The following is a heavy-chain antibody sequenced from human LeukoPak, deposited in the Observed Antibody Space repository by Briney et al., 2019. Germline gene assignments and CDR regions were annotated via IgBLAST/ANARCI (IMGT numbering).Heavy chain of an antibody. CDR2: IYYSGST. CDR3: ARTTEGGYTYNYFYYYYMDV. Sequence: SETLSLTCIVSGGSMSNYFWSWIRQPPGKGLEWIGYIYYSGSTNYNPSLKSRISISVDTSKNQFSLKLSSVTAADTAVYYCARTTEGGYTYNYFYYYYMDVWGKGTTVTISS. D-gene: IGHD5-18*01. V-gene: IGHV4-59*01. J-gene: IGHJ6*03. CDR1: GGSMSNYF.